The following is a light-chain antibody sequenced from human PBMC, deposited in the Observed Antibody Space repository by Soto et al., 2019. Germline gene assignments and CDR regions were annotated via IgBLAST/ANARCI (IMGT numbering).Light chain of an antibody. V-gene: IGKV3-15*01. CDR3: QPYNSYSEA. Sequence: EVVMTQSPATLSVSRGESATHSCRASQSISSSKLALYQQNAGQAPRLLLFCVSNRATGIPARFSGSGSGTGFTLTISSLQPDDFATYYCQPYNSYSEAFGQGTKVDI. CDR1: QSISSS. CDR2: CVS. J-gene: IGKJ1*01.